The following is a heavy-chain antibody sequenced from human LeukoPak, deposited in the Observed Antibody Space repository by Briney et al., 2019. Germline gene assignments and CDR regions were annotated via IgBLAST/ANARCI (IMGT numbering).Heavy chain of an antibody. CDR2: MYSGGST. D-gene: IGHD2-8*01. CDR1: GFTVSTNY. V-gene: IGHV3-66*01. Sequence: GGSLRLSCAASGFTVSTNYMAWVRQAPGKGLEWVSVMYSGGSTYYADSVKGRFTLSRDNSKNTLYLQMNSLRAEDTAVYYCAREPHGYFDYWGQGTLVTVSS. CDR3: AREPHGYFDY. J-gene: IGHJ4*02.